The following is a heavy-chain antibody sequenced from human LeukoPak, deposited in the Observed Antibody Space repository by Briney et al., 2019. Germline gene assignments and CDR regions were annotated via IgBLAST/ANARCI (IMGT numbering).Heavy chain of an antibody. Sequence: PGGSLRLSCSASGFTFTTYGMNWVRQAPGKGLEWVSGIGGSGTRTYYADSVKGRFTISRDISKNTLYLQMNSLRDEDTAVYYCAKDSHWILFDDWGQGTLVTVSS. J-gene: IGHJ4*02. CDR1: GFTFTTYG. CDR3: AKDSHWILFDD. CDR2: IGGSGTRT. V-gene: IGHV3-23*01. D-gene: IGHD2-2*03.